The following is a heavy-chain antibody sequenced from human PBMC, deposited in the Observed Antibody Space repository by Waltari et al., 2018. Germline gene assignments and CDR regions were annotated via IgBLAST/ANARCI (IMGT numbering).Heavy chain of an antibody. Sequence: QVQLQESGPGLVKPSATLSLTCTVSGGSISSHYWSWIRQPPGKGLEWIGYIYYSGSTNYNPSLKSRVTISVDTSKNQFSLKLSSVTAADTAVYYCARETSGSYYWGDAFDIWGQGTMVTVSS. CDR1: GGSISSHY. J-gene: IGHJ3*02. CDR2: IYYSGST. V-gene: IGHV4-59*11. D-gene: IGHD1-26*01. CDR3: ARETSGSYYWGDAFDI.